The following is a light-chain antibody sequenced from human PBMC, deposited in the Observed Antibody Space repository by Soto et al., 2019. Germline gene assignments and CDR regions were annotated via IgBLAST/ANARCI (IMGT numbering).Light chain of an antibody. V-gene: IGKV3-20*01. J-gene: IGKJ1*01. CDR3: HQFGSSPQT. Sequence: EIVLTQSPGTLSLSPGERATLSCRASESVNSNHIAWYQQKLGQAPRLLIYGPSSRATGIPERFSGSGSGTDFTISISRLEPEDFAVDFCHQFGSSPQTFGHGTKVEIK. CDR2: GPS. CDR1: ESVNSNH.